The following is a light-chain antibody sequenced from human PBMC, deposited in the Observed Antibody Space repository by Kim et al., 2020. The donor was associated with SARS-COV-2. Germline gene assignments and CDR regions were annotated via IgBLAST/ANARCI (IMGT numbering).Light chain of an antibody. J-gene: IGLJ3*02. CDR3: LVMHGGAWV. CDR1: SGAVPSGYY. Sequence: PGGTVTLTCASSSGAVPSGYYPNWFQHKPGQAPRALIYTTGNKHSWIPARFSGSLLGGKAALTLSGVQPEDEAEYFCLVMHGGAWVFGGGTQLTVL. V-gene: IGLV7-43*01. CDR2: TTG.